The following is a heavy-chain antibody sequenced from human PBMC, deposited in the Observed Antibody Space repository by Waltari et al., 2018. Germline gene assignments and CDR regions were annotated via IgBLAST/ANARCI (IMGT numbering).Heavy chain of an antibody. V-gene: IGHV4-39*07. Sequence: QLQLQESGPGLVKPSETLSLTCTVSGGSISSSSYYWGWIRQPPGKGLEWIGSIYYSGSTYYNPSLKSRVTISVDTSKNQFSLKLSSVTAADTAVYYCARIGGYSSSSGSAPWGQGTLVTVSS. CDR2: IYYSGST. CDR1: GGSISSSSYY. D-gene: IGHD6-6*01. J-gene: IGHJ5*02. CDR3: ARIGGYSSSSGSAP.